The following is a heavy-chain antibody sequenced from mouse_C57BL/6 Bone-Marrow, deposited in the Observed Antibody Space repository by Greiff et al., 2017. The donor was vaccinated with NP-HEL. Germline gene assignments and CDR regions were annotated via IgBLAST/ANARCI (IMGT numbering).Heavy chain of an antibody. Sequence: EVKLMESGGGLVQPGGSLKLSCAASGFTFSDYYMYWVRQTPEKRLEWVAYISNGGGSTYYPATVKGRFTISRDNAKNTLYLQMSRLKSEDTAMYYCARHYWGQGTTLTVSS. V-gene: IGHV5-12*01. CDR3: ARHY. CDR2: ISNGGGST. J-gene: IGHJ2*01. CDR1: GFTFSDYY.